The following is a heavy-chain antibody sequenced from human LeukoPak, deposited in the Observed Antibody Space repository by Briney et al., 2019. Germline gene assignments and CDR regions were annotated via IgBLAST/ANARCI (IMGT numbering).Heavy chain of an antibody. D-gene: IGHD2-8*01. CDR1: GFTFSNYE. J-gene: IGHJ3*02. CDR3: ARDQMGSDAFDI. CDR2: ISSGSRTL. V-gene: IGHV3-48*03. Sequence: GGSLRLSCVVSGFTFSNYEMNWVRQAPGKGLEGLSYISSGSRTLKYADSVKGRLTISRDNAKNSLYLQMTRLRAEDTALYYCARDQMGSDAFDIWGRGTMVTVSS.